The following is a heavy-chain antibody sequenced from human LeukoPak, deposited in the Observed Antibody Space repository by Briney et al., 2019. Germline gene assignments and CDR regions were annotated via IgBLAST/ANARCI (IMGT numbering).Heavy chain of an antibody. Sequence: ASVKVSCKASGYTFASYDIHWVRQAPGQGLEWMGWMNANSGNTNYAQKFQGRVTMTRNTSISTAYMELSSLRSEDTAVYYCARISYVDVWGQGTTVTVSS. J-gene: IGHJ6*02. CDR3: ARISYVDV. D-gene: IGHD1-26*01. CDR2: MNANSGNT. CDR1: GYTFASYD. V-gene: IGHV1-8*01.